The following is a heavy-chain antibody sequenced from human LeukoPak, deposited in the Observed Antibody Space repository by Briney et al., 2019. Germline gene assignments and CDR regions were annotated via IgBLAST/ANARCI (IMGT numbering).Heavy chain of an antibody. CDR3: ARYYYGSGSYYGYIDY. CDR2: IYYSGST. D-gene: IGHD3-10*01. CDR1: GGSISSSSYY. V-gene: IGHV4-39*07. Sequence: SETLSLTCTVSGGSISSSSYYWGWIRQPPGKGLEWIGSIYYSGSTYYNPSLKSRVTISVDTSKNQFSLNLSSVTAADTAVYYCARYYYGSGSYYGYIDYWGQGTLVTVSS. J-gene: IGHJ4*02.